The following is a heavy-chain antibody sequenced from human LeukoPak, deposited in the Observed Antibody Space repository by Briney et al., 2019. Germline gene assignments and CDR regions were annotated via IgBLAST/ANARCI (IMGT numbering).Heavy chain of an antibody. Sequence: GGSLRLSCAASGFTFSSYAMIWVRQAPGKGLEWVSAISGTGGTPYYADSVKGRFTISRDNSKNTLFLQMNSLRGEDTAVYYCAKDGFGEPPWFDPWGQGTLVTVSS. CDR1: GFTFSSYA. CDR2: ISGTGGTP. V-gene: IGHV3-23*01. D-gene: IGHD4-17*01. J-gene: IGHJ5*02. CDR3: AKDGFGEPPWFDP.